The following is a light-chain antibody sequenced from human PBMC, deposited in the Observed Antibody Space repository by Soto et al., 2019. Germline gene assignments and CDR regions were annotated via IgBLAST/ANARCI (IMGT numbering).Light chain of an antibody. CDR2: VAS. CDR3: QQYNVWPLT. CDR1: QSVSSN. Sequence: EIVMTQSPATLSVSPGERATLSCRASQSVSSNLAWYQQKPGQTPKLLIYVASTRATGIPARFSGSGSGPEFTLTISSLQSEDFAVYHCQQYNVWPLTFGGGTKVEFK. J-gene: IGKJ4*01. V-gene: IGKV3-15*01.